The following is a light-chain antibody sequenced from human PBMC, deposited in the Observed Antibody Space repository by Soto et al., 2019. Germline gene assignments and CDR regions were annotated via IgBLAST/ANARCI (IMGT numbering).Light chain of an antibody. CDR2: GAS. CDR3: QQYGTSGT. CDR1: QSVSSSY. Sequence: EIVLTQSPGTLSLSPGERATLSCRASQSVSSSYLAWYQPKPGQAPRLLIYGASNTATGIPDRFSGSGSGTDFTLPIRRLEPEDSAVYYCQQYGTSGTFGQGTKVDIK. V-gene: IGKV3-20*01. J-gene: IGKJ1*01.